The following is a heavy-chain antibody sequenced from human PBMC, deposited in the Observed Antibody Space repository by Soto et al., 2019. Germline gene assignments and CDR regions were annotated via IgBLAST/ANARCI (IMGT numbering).Heavy chain of an antibody. Sequence: ASVKVSCKASGYTFTGYYMHWVRQAPGQGLEWMGWINPNSGGTNYAQKFQGRVTMTRDTSISTAYMELSRLRSDDTAVYYCARDPTAGYDFWSGYLLKLYFDSWGQGSLVTVSS. J-gene: IGHJ4*02. CDR1: GYTFTGYY. D-gene: IGHD3-3*01. V-gene: IGHV1-2*02. CDR3: ARDPTAGYDFWSGYLLKLYFDS. CDR2: INPNSGGT.